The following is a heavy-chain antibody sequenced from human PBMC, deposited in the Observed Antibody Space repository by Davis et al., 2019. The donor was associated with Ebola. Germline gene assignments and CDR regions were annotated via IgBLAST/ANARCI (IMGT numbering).Heavy chain of an antibody. D-gene: IGHD6-19*01. CDR2: ITPHNGNT. CDR3: ARDRYSSGWAMLDY. V-gene: IGHV1-18*01. CDR1: GYTFTTYA. Sequence: ASVKVSCKASGYTFTTYAISWVRQAPGQGLEWMGWITPHNGNTNYAQKLQGRVTMTTDTSTNTAYMELRSLRSDDTAVYYCARDRYSSGWAMLDYWGQGTLVTVSS. J-gene: IGHJ4*02.